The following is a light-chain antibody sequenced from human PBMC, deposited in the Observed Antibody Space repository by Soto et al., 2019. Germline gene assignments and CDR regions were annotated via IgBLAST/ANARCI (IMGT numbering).Light chain of an antibody. J-gene: IGLJ1*01. CDR2: EVA. Sequence: QSVLTQPASVSGSPGQSIAISCIGTSSDVGAYDYVSWYQQHPDKAPKLIIYEVAYRPSGVSDRFSGSKSVNTANLTISGLQAEDEADYYCSSHTSSSTRGFGTGTKVTVL. CDR3: SSHTSSSTRG. V-gene: IGLV2-14*03. CDR1: SSDVGAYDY.